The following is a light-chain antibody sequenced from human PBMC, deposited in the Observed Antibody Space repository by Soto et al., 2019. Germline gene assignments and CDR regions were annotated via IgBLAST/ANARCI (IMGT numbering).Light chain of an antibody. CDR1: HDISTY. CDR2: AAS. J-gene: IGKJ5*01. Sequence: DIHLTQSPSLLSASVGDIVTITCRASHDISTYLAWYQQKPGKAPKLMIYAASTLQSGVQSRFSGSGSGTDSTLTISSLQPDDFATYYCKQYNRALTFGPGTRLEIK. CDR3: KQYNRALT. V-gene: IGKV1-9*01.